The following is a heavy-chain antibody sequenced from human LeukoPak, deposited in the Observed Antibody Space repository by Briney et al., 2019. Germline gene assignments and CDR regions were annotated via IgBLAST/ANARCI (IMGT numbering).Heavy chain of an antibody. J-gene: IGHJ6*02. CDR3: ARRPAAKYYYYGMDV. D-gene: IGHD2-2*01. CDR2: IYSGGST. Sequence: PGGSLRLSCAASGFPFSTSWMNWVRQAPGKGLERVSVIYSGGSTYYADSVKGRFTISRDNSKNTLYLQMNSLRAEDTAVYYCARRPAAKYYYYGMDVWGQGTTVTVSS. V-gene: IGHV3-53*01. CDR1: GFPFSTSW.